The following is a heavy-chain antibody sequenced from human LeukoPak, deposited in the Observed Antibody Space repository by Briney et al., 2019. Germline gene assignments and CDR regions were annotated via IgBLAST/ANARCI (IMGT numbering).Heavy chain of an antibody. J-gene: IGHJ4*02. V-gene: IGHV5-51*01. Sequence: GESLKISCKGSGYSFTSYWIGWVRQMPGKGLEWMGIIYPDDSDTRYNPSFQGQVTISAGKSISTAYLQWSSLKASATAIYYCARHFLPAAGIDYWGQGTLVTVSS. CDR3: ARHFLPAAGIDY. D-gene: IGHD6-13*01. CDR1: GYSFTSYW. CDR2: IYPDDSDT.